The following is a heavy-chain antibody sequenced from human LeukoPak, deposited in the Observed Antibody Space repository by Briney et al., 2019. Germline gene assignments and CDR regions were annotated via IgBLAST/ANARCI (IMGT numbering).Heavy chain of an antibody. J-gene: IGHJ1*01. CDR3: ARGDYCGGDCYWFQH. Sequence: SETLSLTCTVSGGSISTDNYYWGWIRQPPGKGLEWLGSIYYDGSTYYNPSLESRVTISVDTSENRFSLKLSSVTAADTAVYYCARGDYCGGDCYWFQHWGQGTLVTVSS. V-gene: IGHV4-39*07. CDR1: GGSISTDNYY. CDR2: IYYDGST. D-gene: IGHD2-21*02.